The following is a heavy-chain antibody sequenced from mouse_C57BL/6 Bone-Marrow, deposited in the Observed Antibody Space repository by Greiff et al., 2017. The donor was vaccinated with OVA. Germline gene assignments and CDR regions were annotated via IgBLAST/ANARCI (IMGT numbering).Heavy chain of an antibody. V-gene: IGHV1-9*01. CDR3: ALYGNPYYAMDY. J-gene: IGHJ4*01. D-gene: IGHD2-1*01. CDR1: GYTFTGYW. Sequence: VKLVESGAELMKPGASVKLSCKATGYTFTGYWIEWVKQRPGHGLEWIGEILPGSGSTNYNDKFKGKATFTADTSSNTAYMQLSSLTTEDSAIYYCALYGNPYYAMDYWGQGTSVTVSS. CDR2: ILPGSGST.